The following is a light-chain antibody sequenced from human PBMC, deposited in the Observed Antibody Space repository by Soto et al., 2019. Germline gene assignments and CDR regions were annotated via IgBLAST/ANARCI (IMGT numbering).Light chain of an antibody. CDR2: DVS. J-gene: IGLJ2*01. V-gene: IGLV2-14*01. CDR3: SSYTSLSTRV. Sequence: QSALTQPASVSGSPGQSITISCTGTSSDVGGYNYVSWYQQYPGKAPKLMIYDVSNRPSGVSNRFSGSKSGNTASLTISGLQAEDEADYYCSSYTSLSTRVFGGGTKLTVL. CDR1: SSDVGGYNY.